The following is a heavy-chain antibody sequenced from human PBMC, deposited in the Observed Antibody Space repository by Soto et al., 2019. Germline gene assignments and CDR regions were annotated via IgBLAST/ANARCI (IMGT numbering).Heavy chain of an antibody. J-gene: IGHJ4*02. V-gene: IGHV4-39*01. D-gene: IGHD3-10*01. CDR2: ISYTGSR. Sequence: QLQLQESGPGLVKPSETLSLTCTVSGGSISSSNYYWGWIRQPPGKGLEWIGSISYTGSRYYSPSLQSRLTLSVDTSNNQFSLRLSSVTAADTAVYYCARRAPYSSGSFQLFDYWGQGTLVTVSS. CDR3: ARRAPYSSGSFQLFDY. CDR1: GGSISSSNYY.